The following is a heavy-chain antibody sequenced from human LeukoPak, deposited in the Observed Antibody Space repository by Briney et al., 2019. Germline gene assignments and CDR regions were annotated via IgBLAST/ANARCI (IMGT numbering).Heavy chain of an antibody. V-gene: IGHV1-2*02. Sequence: ASVKVSCKASGYTFTSYDINWVRQATGQGLEWMGWINPNSGGTNYSQKFQGRVTMTRDTSISTAYMELSRLRSDDTAVYYCARDTGYCSGGSCFNDAFDIWGQGTMVTVSS. J-gene: IGHJ3*02. CDR2: INPNSGGT. D-gene: IGHD2-15*01. CDR1: GYTFTSYD. CDR3: ARDTGYCSGGSCFNDAFDI.